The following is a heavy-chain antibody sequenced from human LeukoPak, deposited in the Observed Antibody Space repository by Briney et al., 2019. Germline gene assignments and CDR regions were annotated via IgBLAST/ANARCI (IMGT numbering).Heavy chain of an antibody. D-gene: IGHD3-22*01. CDR1: GGSISSSNYY. Sequence: PSETLSLTCTVSGGSISSSNYYWGWIRQPPGKGLEWIGVVYYSGSTYYSSSFKSRVTISVDTSKNQFSLKLSSVTAADTAVYYCACLTTADAFDIWGQGTMVTVSS. CDR3: ACLTTADAFDI. V-gene: IGHV4-39*07. CDR2: VYYSGST. J-gene: IGHJ3*02.